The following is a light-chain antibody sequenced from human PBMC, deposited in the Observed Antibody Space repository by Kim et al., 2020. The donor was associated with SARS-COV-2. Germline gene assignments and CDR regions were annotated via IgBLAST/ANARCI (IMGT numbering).Light chain of an antibody. V-gene: IGLV2-11*01. CDR1: SSDVGGYNY. Sequence: QSALTQPRSVSGSPGQSVTISCTGTSSDVGGYNYVSWYQKHPGKAPKLIIYDVNDRPSGVPDRFSGSKTGNTASLTISGLQAEDEADYYCCSYAGGYSHVLFGGVTQLTVL. CDR2: DVN. J-gene: IGLJ2*01. CDR3: CSYAGGYSHVL.